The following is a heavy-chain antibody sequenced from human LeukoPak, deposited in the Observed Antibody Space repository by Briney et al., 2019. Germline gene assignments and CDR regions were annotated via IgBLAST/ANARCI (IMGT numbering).Heavy chain of an antibody. CDR1: GFTFSSYA. D-gene: IGHD2-2*01. J-gene: IGHJ4*02. Sequence: PGGALRLSCAASGFTFSSYAMSWVRPAPGKGLEWVSAIRGSGGSTYYADSVEGRFTISRDNSKNTLYLQMNSLRAEDTAVYYCAKGRCSSTSCSVDYWGQGTLVTVSS. CDR2: IRGSGGST. V-gene: IGHV3-23*01. CDR3: AKGRCSSTSCSVDY.